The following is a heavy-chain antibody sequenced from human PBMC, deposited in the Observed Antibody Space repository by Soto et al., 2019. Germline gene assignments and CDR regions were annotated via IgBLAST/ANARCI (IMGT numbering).Heavy chain of an antibody. CDR1: GGTFTTYT. D-gene: IGHD3-22*01. CDR2: IIPVVGIA. J-gene: IGHJ4*02. Sequence: QVHLVQSGAEVKKPGSSVKVSCKSSGGTFTTYTFSWVRQVPGQGLEWMGRIIPVVGIANYAQRFQGRVTITADISTSTAYMELSSLRSEDTVVYFWARDPGYDESGYFYYFDAWGQGTLVTVSS. CDR3: ARDPGYDESGYFYYFDA. V-gene: IGHV1-69*08.